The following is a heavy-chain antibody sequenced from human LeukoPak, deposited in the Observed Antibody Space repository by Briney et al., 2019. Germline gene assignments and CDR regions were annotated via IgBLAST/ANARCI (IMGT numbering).Heavy chain of an antibody. Sequence: PSQTLSLTCTVSGGSISSGSYYWSWIRQPAGKGLEWIGRIYTSGSTNYNPSLKSRVTISVDTSKNQFSLKLSSVTAADTAVYYCARVGSSGWCEGANWFDPWGQGTLVTVSS. D-gene: IGHD6-19*01. CDR3: ARVGSSGWCEGANWFDP. CDR2: IYTSGST. CDR1: GGSISSGSYY. J-gene: IGHJ5*02. V-gene: IGHV4-61*02.